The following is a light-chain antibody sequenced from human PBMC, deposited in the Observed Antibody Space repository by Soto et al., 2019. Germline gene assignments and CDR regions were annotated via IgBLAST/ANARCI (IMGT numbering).Light chain of an antibody. CDR1: QSIGSN. V-gene: IGKV3-15*01. CDR3: QQYNKWPLFT. Sequence: ETVLTQSPATFSVSPGERATLSCRASQSIGSNLAWYQQRPGQPPRLLIYGASTRATGVPARFSGSGSGTEFTLPINSLQSADFALYYCQQYNKWPLFTFGPGTKVDIK. CDR2: GAS. J-gene: IGKJ3*01.